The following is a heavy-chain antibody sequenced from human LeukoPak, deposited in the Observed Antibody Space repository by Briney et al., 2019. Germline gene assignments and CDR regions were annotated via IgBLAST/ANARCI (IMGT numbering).Heavy chain of an antibody. J-gene: IGHJ4*02. CDR2: IYYSGST. D-gene: IGHD6-13*01. CDR3: ARVGLSSSWTSEYYFDY. CDR1: GGSISSYY. Sequence: NTSETLSLTCTVSGGSISSYYWSWIRQPPGKGLEWIGYIYYSGSTNYNPSLKSRVTISVDTSKNQFSLKLSSVTAADTAVYYCARVGLSSSWTSEYYFDYWGQGTLVTVSS. V-gene: IGHV4-59*01.